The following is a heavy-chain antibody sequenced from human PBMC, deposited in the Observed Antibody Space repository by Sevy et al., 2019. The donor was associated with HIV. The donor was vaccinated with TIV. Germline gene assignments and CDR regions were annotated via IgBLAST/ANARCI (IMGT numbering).Heavy chain of an antibody. Sequence: GGSLRLSCAASGFTFSNYGMTWVRQAPGKGLEWVSVISGGGGSTDYADSVKGRFTTSRDNSKNTLYLQLNSLRADDTAVYYCTKDRDIVASPSDYWGQGTLVIVSS. CDR1: GFTFSNYG. V-gene: IGHV3-23*01. CDR3: TKDRDIVASPSDY. CDR2: ISGGGGST. D-gene: IGHD5-12*01. J-gene: IGHJ4*02.